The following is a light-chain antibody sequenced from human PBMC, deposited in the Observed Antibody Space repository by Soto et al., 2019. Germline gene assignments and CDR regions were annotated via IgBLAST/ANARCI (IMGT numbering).Light chain of an antibody. CDR3: QQRSNWPAWT. Sequence: EIVLTQSPGTLSLSPGERATLSCRASQTITTLAWYQRKPGQAPRLLIYRVSSRATGVPDRFSGSGSGTDYTLTISRLEPEDFAVYYCQQRSNWPAWTFGQGTKV. J-gene: IGKJ1*01. CDR1: QTITT. V-gene: IGKV3D-20*02. CDR2: RVS.